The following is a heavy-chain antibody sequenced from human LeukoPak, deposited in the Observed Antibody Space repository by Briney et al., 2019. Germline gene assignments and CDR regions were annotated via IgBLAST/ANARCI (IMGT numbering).Heavy chain of an antibody. CDR1: GYTFTSYY. V-gene: IGHV1-46*01. Sequence: ASVKVSCKASGYTFTSYYMHWVRQAPGQGLEWMGIINPSGGSTSYAQKFQGGVTMTRDTSTSTVYMELSSLRSEDTAVYYCARGGAPSIAAAGKDFDYWGQGTLVTVSS. CDR3: ARGGAPSIAAAGKDFDY. J-gene: IGHJ4*02. D-gene: IGHD6-13*01. CDR2: INPSGGST.